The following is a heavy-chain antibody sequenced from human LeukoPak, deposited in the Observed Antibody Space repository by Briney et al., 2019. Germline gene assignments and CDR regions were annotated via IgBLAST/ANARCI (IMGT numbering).Heavy chain of an antibody. J-gene: IGHJ4*02. CDR3: ARDAWGSSWLDY. Sequence: SETLSLTCTVSGGSISSYYWSWIRQPPGKGLEWIGYIYYTGSTNYNPSLKSRVTISVDTSKNQFSLKLNSVTAADTAFYYCARDAWGSSWLDYWGQGTLVTVSS. CDR1: GGSISSYY. D-gene: IGHD6-13*01. CDR2: IYYTGST. V-gene: IGHV4-59*01.